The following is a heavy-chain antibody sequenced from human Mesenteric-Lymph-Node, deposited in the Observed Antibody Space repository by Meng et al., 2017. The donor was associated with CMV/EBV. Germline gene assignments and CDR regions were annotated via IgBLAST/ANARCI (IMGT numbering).Heavy chain of an antibody. CDR2: TRYDGIK. CDR3: ARGRPYGMDV. V-gene: IGHV3-30*02. Sequence: GESLKISCEASGFSFSNNGMHWVRQAPGKGLEWVAFTRYDGIKFYPDFVRGRFTISKDNSKNTLYLQMNSLRAEDTAVYYCARGRPYGMDVWGQGTTVTVSS. CDR1: GFSFSNNG. J-gene: IGHJ6*02.